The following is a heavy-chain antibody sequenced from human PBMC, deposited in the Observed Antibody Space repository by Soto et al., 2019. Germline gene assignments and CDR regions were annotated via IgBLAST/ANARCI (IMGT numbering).Heavy chain of an antibody. J-gene: IGHJ4*02. CDR3: VKDTGKWTSTIFDS. V-gene: IGHV3-9*01. CDR1: GFSFENFA. CDR2: ISWSSASI. D-gene: IGHD2-2*01. Sequence: EVQLLESGGGLVKPGGSLRLSCAASGFSFENFAMHWVRQVPGKGLEWVSGISWSSASIGYAASVKGRFTISRDNAENSLFLQLSRLRPNATAFYFCVKDTGKWTSTIFDSWGQGTLVTVSP.